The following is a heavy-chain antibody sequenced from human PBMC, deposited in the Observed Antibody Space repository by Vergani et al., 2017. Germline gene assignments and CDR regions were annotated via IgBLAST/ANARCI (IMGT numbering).Heavy chain of an antibody. CDR1: GFTFSDYY. CDR2: ISSSSSYT. Sequence: QVQLVESGGGLVKPGGSLRLSCAASGFTFSDYYMSWIRQAPGKGLEWVSYISSSSSYTNYADSVKGRFTISRDNAKNSLYLQMNSLRAEDTAVYYCARDEGPYSSSWSDYGGQGTLVTVSS. J-gene: IGHJ4*02. CDR3: ARDEGPYSSSWSDY. D-gene: IGHD6-13*01. V-gene: IGHV3-11*05.